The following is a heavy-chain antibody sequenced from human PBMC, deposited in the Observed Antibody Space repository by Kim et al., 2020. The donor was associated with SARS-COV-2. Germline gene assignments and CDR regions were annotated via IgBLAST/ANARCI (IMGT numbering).Heavy chain of an antibody. Sequence: ASVKVSCKASGYTFTSYAMHWVRQAPGQRLEWMGWINAGNGNTKYSQKFQGRVTITRDTSASTAYMELSSLRSEDTAVYYCARDVVYCSSTSCYEAGYYYYYGMDVWGQGTTVTVSS. D-gene: IGHD2-2*01. V-gene: IGHV1-3*01. CDR1: GYTFTSYA. CDR3: ARDVVYCSSTSCYEAGYYYYYGMDV. CDR2: INAGNGNT. J-gene: IGHJ6*02.